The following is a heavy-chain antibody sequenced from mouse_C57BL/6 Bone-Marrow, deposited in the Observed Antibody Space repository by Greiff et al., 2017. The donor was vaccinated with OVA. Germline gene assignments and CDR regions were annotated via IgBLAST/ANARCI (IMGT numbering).Heavy chain of an antibody. CDR3: ARGYGSSYPFAY. V-gene: IGHV1-14*01. D-gene: IGHD1-1*01. J-gene: IGHJ3*01. Sequence: EVQVVESGPELVKPGASVKMSCKASGYTFTSYVMHWVKQKPGQGLEWIGYIYPYNDGTKYNEKFKGKATLTSDKSSSTAYMELSSLTSEDSAVYYCARGYGSSYPFAYWGQGTLVTVSA. CDR2: IYPYNDGT. CDR1: GYTFTSYV.